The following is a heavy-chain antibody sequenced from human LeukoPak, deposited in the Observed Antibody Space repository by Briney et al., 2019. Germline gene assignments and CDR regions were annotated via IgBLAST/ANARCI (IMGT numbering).Heavy chain of an antibody. V-gene: IGHV3-9*01. D-gene: IGHD6-13*01. CDR1: GFSFDDHA. Sequence: PGGSLRLSCAASGFSFDDHAMHWVRQAPGKGLEWVSGISWNSNSIGYADSAKGRFTISRDNAKNSLYLQMNSLTSEDTALYYCAKDKYSSSLSEFDYWGQGTLVTVSS. CDR2: ISWNSNSI. CDR3: AKDKYSSSLSEFDY. J-gene: IGHJ4*02.